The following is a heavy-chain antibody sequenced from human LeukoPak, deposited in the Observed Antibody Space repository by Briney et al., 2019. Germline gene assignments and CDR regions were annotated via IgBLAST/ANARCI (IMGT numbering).Heavy chain of an antibody. Sequence: GGSLRLSCAASGFTFSSFAMSWVRQAPGKGLEWVSAISGSGGDTEYADSVKGRFTISRDNSKNTLNLQMNSLRVEDTAVYYCTKCTTTCYANAFYIWGQGTMVTVSS. CDR2: ISGSGGDT. J-gene: IGHJ3*02. CDR3: TKCTTTCYANAFYI. CDR1: GFTFSSFA. V-gene: IGHV3-23*01. D-gene: IGHD2-2*01.